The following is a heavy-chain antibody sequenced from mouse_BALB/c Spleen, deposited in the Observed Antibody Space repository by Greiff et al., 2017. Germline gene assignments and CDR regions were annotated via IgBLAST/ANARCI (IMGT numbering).Heavy chain of an antibody. CDR2: INPYNGAT. CDR3: AREGDYYGSSPWFAY. V-gene: IGHV1-31*01. CDR1: GYSFTGYY. J-gene: IGHJ3*01. D-gene: IGHD1-1*01. Sequence: VQLKQSGPELVKPGASVKISCKASGYSFTGYYMHWVKQSHVKSLEWIGRINPYNGATSYNQNFKDKASLTVDKSSSTAYMELHSLTSEDSAVYYCAREGDYYGSSPWFAYWGQGTLVTVSA.